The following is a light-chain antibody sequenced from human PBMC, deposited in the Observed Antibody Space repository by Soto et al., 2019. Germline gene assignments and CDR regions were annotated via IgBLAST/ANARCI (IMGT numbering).Light chain of an antibody. CDR2: GAS. CDR3: QQYGSSPLYT. J-gene: IGKJ2*01. V-gene: IGKV3-20*01. CDR1: QTVSSNY. Sequence: EIVLTQSPGTLSLSPGERATLSCRASQTVSSNYLAWYQQKPGQAPRLLICGASSRATGIPDRFSGSGSGTDFTLTISRLEPEDFAVYYCQQYGSSPLYTFGQGTNLEIK.